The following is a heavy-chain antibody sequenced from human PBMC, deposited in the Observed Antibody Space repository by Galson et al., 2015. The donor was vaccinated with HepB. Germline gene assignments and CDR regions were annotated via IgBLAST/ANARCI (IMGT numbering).Heavy chain of an antibody. V-gene: IGHV2-70*01. J-gene: IGHJ3*02. CDR1: GFSLSTSGMC. D-gene: IGHD6-19*01. Sequence: PALVKPTQTLTLTCTFSGFSLSTSGMCVSWIRQPPGKALEWLALIDWDDDKYYSTSLKTRLTISKDTSKNQVVLTMTNMDPVDTATYYCARIEKGGSGWYEEAFDIWGQGTMVTVSS. CDR3: ARIEKGGSGWYEEAFDI. CDR2: IDWDDDK.